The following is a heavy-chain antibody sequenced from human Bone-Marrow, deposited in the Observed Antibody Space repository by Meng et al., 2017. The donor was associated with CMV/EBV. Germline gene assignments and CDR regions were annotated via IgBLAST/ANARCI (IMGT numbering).Heavy chain of an antibody. Sequence: SEPLSLTCTVSGYSISSGYYWGWIRQPPGKGLEWIGSIYHSGSTYYNPSLKSRVTISVDTSKNQFSLKLSSVTAADTAVYYCARKLSAAGYCSSTSCYLGWFDPWGQGTLVTVSS. CDR3: ARKLSAAGYCSSTSCYLGWFDP. J-gene: IGHJ5*02. CDR1: GYSISSGYY. CDR2: IYHSGST. V-gene: IGHV4-38-2*02. D-gene: IGHD2-2*01.